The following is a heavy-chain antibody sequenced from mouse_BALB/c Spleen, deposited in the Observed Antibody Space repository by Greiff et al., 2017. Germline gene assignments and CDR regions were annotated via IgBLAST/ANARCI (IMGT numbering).Heavy chain of an antibody. CDR2: ISSGGSYT. CDR1: GFTFSSYG. J-gene: IGHJ2*01. CDR3: ARQGYYGSRYYFDY. V-gene: IGHV5-6*02. D-gene: IGHD1-1*01. Sequence: DVKLQESGGDLVKPGGSLKLSCAASGFTFSSYGMSWVRQTPDKRLEWVATISSGGSYTYYPDSVKGRFTISRDNAKNTLYLQMSSLKSEDTAMYYCARQGYYGSRYYFDYWGQGTTLTVSS.